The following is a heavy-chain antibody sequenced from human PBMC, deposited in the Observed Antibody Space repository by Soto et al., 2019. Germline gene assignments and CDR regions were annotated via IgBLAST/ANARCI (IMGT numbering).Heavy chain of an antibody. CDR3: AKDRTGSAYYFDY. J-gene: IGHJ4*02. CDR2: ISWNSGTI. V-gene: IGHV3-9*01. Sequence: EVQLVESGGGLVQPGRSLRLSCAASGFTFDDYAMHWVRQAPGKGLEWVSGISWNSGTIGYADSVKGRFTISRDNAKNSLYLQINSLRAEDTALYYCAKDRTGSAYYFDYWGQGTLVTVSS. D-gene: IGHD3-16*01. CDR1: GFTFDDYA.